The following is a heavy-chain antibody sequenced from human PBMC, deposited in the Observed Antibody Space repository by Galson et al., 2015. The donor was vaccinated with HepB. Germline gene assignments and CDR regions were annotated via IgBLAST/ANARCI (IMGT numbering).Heavy chain of an antibody. CDR1: GGSFSGYY. CDR2: INHSGST. Sequence: SETLSLTCAVYGGSFSGYYWSWIRQPPGKGLEWIGEINHSGSTNYNPSLKSRVTISVGTSKNQFSLKLSSVTAADTAVYYCARGMRRHYYYYGMDVWGQGTTVTVSS. V-gene: IGHV4-34*01. CDR3: ARGMRRHYYYYGMDV. J-gene: IGHJ6*02.